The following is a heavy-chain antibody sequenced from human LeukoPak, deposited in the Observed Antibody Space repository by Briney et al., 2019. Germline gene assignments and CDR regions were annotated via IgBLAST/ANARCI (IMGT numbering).Heavy chain of an antibody. V-gene: IGHV3-7*01. CDR2: IKQDGSEK. CDR3: AREMAKRRDAFDI. J-gene: IGHJ3*02. Sequence: GGSLRLSCAASGFNFSSYWMTCVRQAPGKGLEWVANIKQDGSEKYYVDSVKGRFTISRDNAKNSLYLQMNSLRAEDTAVYYCAREMAKRRDAFDIWGQGTMVTVSS. D-gene: IGHD5-24*01. CDR1: GFNFSSYW.